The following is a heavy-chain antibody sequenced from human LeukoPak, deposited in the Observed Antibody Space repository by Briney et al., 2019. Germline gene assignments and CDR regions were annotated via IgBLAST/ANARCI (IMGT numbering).Heavy chain of an antibody. CDR1: DDSFSTHY. J-gene: IGHJ3*02. Sequence: SETLSLTCSVSDDSFSTHYWTWIRQPPGKGLEWIGYISSIGSTNYNPSLKSRVTISVDTSKNQFSLKMTSVTAADTAVYYYARGGGRSGYYYRFAAFDIWGQGTMVTVSS. D-gene: IGHD3-22*01. CDR2: ISSIGST. V-gene: IGHV4-59*11. CDR3: ARGGGRSGYYYRFAAFDI.